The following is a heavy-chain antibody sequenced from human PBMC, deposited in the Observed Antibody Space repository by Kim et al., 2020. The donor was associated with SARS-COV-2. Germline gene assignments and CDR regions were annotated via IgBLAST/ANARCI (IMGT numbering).Heavy chain of an antibody. V-gene: IGHV1-2*04. J-gene: IGHJ6*02. D-gene: IGHD2-2*02. CDR1: GYTFTGYY. Sequence: ASVKVSCKASGYTFTGYYMHWVRQAPGQGLEWMGWINPNSGGTNYAQKFQGWVTMTRDTSISTAYMELSRLRSDDTAVYYCARDLFRAAGIPVGGYYGMDVWGQGTTVTVSS. CDR2: INPNSGGT. CDR3: ARDLFRAAGIPVGGYYGMDV.